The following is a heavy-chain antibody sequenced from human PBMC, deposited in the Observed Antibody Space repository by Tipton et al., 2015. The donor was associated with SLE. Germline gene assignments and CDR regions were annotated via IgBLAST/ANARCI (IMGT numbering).Heavy chain of an antibody. CDR3: AREEGQWDAFDI. CDR2: IYYSGST. Sequence: TLSLTCTVSGGYVRNYYWSWIRQPPGKGLEWIGYIYYSGSTNYNPSLKSRVTISVDTSKNQFSLKLSSVTAADTAVYYCAREEGQWDAFDIWGQGTMVTVSS. J-gene: IGHJ3*02. V-gene: IGHV4-59*02. D-gene: IGHD6-19*01. CDR1: GGYVRNYY.